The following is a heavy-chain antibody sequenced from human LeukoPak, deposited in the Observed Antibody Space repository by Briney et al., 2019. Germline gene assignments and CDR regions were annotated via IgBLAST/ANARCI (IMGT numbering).Heavy chain of an antibody. J-gene: IGHJ4*02. V-gene: IGHV3-30*07. D-gene: IGHD2-2*01. Sequence: GRSLXLSCAASGFTFSSYAMHWVRQAPGKGLEXVAVISYDGSNKYYADSVKGRFTISRDNSKNTLYLQMNSLRAEDTAVYYCARLSRAVPAAESDYWGQGTLVTVSS. CDR1: GFTFSSYA. CDR3: ARLSRAVPAAESDY. CDR2: ISYDGSNK.